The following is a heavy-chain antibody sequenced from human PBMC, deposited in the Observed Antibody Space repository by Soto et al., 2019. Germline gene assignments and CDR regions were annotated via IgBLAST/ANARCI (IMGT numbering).Heavy chain of an antibody. CDR1: GFTFSSYS. J-gene: IGHJ6*03. CDR2: ISSSSSTI. CDR3: ARGPGAFYSTIMDV. D-gene: IGHD6-13*01. Sequence: EVQLVESGGGLVQPGGSLRLSCAASGFTFSSYSMNWVRQAPGKGLEWVSYISSSSSTIYYADSVKGRFTISRDNAKNSLYLQVNSLRAEDTAVYYCARGPGAFYSTIMDVWGKGTTVTVSS. V-gene: IGHV3-48*01.